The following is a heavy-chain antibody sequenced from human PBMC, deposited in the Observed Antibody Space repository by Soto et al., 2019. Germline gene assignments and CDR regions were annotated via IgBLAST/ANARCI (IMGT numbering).Heavy chain of an antibody. CDR1: GYSFTNYG. Sequence: QVQLVQSGAEVKKPGASVKVSCKASGYSFTNYGISWVRQAPGQGPEWMGWISGHNGDTDHPQSLQGRVTMTTDTSRNTAYMELRSLRSDDTAVYYCARHGFDSYDNTVYYDFDYWGQGTLVTVSS. V-gene: IGHV1-18*04. CDR2: ISGHNGDT. CDR3: ARHGFDSYDNTVYYDFDY. J-gene: IGHJ4*02. D-gene: IGHD3-22*01.